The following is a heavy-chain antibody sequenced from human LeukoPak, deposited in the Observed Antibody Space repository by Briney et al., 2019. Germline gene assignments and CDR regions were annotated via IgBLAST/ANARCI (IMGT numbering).Heavy chain of an antibody. CDR3: ARGRHCSSTSCRGRYFDY. V-gene: IGHV4-28*03. CDR2: VFYSGSA. D-gene: IGHD2-2*01. CDR1: GYSISSSNW. J-gene: IGHJ4*02. Sequence: SETLSLTCAVSGYSISSSNWWGWIRQPPGKGLEWIGHVFYSGSAYYNPSLKSRVTISVDTSKNHFSLKLSSVTAANTAVYYCARGRHCSSTSCRGRYFDYWGQGTLVTVSS.